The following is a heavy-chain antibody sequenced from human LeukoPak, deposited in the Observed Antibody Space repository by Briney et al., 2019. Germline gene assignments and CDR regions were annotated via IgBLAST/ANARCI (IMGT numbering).Heavy chain of an antibody. J-gene: IGHJ4*02. Sequence: ASVKVSCKASGYTFTSYGISWVRQAPGQGLEWMGWISAYNGNTNYAQKLQGRVTMTTDTSTSTAYMELRSLRSDDTAVYYCARGYGITMIVVVPHFDYWGREPWSPSPQ. CDR3: ARGYGITMIVVVPHFDY. CDR2: ISAYNGNT. V-gene: IGHV1-18*01. CDR1: GYTFTSYG. D-gene: IGHD3-22*01.